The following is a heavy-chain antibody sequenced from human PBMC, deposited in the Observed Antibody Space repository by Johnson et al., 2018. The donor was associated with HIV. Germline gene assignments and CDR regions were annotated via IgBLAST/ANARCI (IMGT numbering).Heavy chain of an antibody. V-gene: IGHV3-30-3*01. CDR1: GFTFSSYA. D-gene: IGHD2/OR15-2a*01. CDR2: ISYDGSNK. J-gene: IGHJ3*01. Sequence: QVQLVESGGGVVQPGRSLRLSCAASGFTFSSYAMHWVRQAPGKGLEWVAVISYDGSNKYYADSVKGRFTISRDNAENLLTLQMNSLRAEDTAVYYCARPYIESIYAAFSLWGQGTMVTVSS. CDR3: ARPYIESIYAAFSL.